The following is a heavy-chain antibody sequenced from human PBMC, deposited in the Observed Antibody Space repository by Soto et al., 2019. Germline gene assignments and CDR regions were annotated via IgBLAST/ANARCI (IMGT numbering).Heavy chain of an antibody. Sequence: EVQLLESGGGLVQPGGSLRLSCAASGFTFSSYAMSWVRQAPGKGLEWVSAISGSGGSTYYADSVKGRFTISSDNSKNTLYMQMNSLRAEDTAVYYCAKTPVLYYYDSSGYYFDYWGQGPLVTVSS. CDR2: ISGSGGST. CDR1: GFTFSSYA. V-gene: IGHV3-23*01. D-gene: IGHD3-22*01. J-gene: IGHJ4*02. CDR3: AKTPVLYYYDSSGYYFDY.